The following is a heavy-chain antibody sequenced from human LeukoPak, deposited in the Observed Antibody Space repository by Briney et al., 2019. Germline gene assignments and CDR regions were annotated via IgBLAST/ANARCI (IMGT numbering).Heavy chain of an antibody. D-gene: IGHD3-16*02. Sequence: GASVKVSCKASGYTFTCYYMHWVRQAPGQGLEWMGRINPNSGGTNYAQKFQGRVTMTRDTSISTAYMELSRLRSDDTAVYYCARELYDYVWGSYRYYFDYWGQGTLVTVSS. CDR2: INPNSGGT. CDR3: ARELYDYVWGSYRYYFDY. V-gene: IGHV1-2*06. J-gene: IGHJ4*02. CDR1: GYTFTCYY.